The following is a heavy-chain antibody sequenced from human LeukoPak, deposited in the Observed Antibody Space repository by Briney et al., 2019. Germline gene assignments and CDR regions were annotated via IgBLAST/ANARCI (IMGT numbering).Heavy chain of an antibody. CDR3: TRRLYYDSSGYYYDDY. CDR2: IRSKANSYAT. J-gene: IGHJ4*02. V-gene: IGHV3-73*01. CDR1: GFTFSGSA. Sequence: GGSLRLSCAGSGFTFSGSAMHWVRQASGKGLKWVGRIRSKANSYATAYAASVKGRFTISRDDSKNTAYLQMNGLKTEDTAVYYCTRRLYYDSSGYYYDDYWGQGTLVTVSS. D-gene: IGHD3-22*01.